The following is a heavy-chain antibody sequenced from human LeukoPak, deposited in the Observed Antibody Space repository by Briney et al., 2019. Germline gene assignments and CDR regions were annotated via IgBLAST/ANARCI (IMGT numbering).Heavy chain of an antibody. V-gene: IGHV1-46*01. CDR3: ARDPKDDSSGYYYFDY. Sequence: ASVKVSCKASGYTFTSNYMHWVRQAPGQGLEWMGVINPSGGRTSYAQKFQGRVTMTRDMCTSTVYMELSSLRSEDTAVYYCARDPKDDSSGYYYFDYWGQGTLVTVSS. CDR1: GYTFTSNY. CDR2: INPSGGRT. J-gene: IGHJ4*02. D-gene: IGHD3-22*01.